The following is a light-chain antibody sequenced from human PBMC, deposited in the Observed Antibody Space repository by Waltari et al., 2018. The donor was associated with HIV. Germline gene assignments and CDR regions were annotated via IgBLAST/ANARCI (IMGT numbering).Light chain of an antibody. CDR2: GNN. Sequence: QSVLTQPPSVSVAPGQRVTISCPGSSSNIGPGYDAPCYQQLPETAPKLLIYGNNNRPSGVPDRFSGSKSGTSASLAITGLQAEDEADYYCQSYDSSLTHNYVFGTGTKVTVL. CDR1: SSNIGPGYD. V-gene: IGLV1-40*01. CDR3: QSYDSSLTHNYV. J-gene: IGLJ1*01.